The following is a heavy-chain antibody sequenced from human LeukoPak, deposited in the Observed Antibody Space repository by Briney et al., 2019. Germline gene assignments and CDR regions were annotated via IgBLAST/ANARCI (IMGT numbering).Heavy chain of an antibody. CDR1: GFTFSSYS. CDR2: ITGSSTYI. J-gene: IGHJ4*02. V-gene: IGHV3-21*01. Sequence: KPGGSLRLSCAASGFTFSSYSMTWVRQAPGKGLEWVSSITGSSTYIDYADSVKGRFTISRDNAKNSLYLQMNSLRAEDTAVYYCARDLNFWSSYSTRGSDYWGQGTLVTVSS. CDR3: ARDLNFWSSYSTRGSDY. D-gene: IGHD3-3*01.